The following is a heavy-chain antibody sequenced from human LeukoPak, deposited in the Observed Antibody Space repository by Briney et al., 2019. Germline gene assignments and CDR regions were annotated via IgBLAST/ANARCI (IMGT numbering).Heavy chain of an antibody. Sequence: SETLSLTCTVSGESISGFYWTWIRQPPGKGLEWIGYIYNSGSTDYNPSLKSRITISVDTSKNQFSLKLSSVTAADTAVYYCARETWIQLWLNYYYYMDVWGKGTTVTVSS. V-gene: IGHV4-59*12. J-gene: IGHJ6*03. CDR1: GESISGFY. CDR3: ARETWIQLWLNYYYYMDV. CDR2: IYNSGST. D-gene: IGHD5-18*01.